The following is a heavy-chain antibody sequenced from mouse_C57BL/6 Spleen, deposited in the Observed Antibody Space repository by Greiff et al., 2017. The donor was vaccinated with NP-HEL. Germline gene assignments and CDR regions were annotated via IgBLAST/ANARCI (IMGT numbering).Heavy chain of an antibody. J-gene: IGHJ3*01. CDR2: IDPEDGDT. Sequence: VQLQQSGAELVRPGASVKLSCTASGFNIKDYYMHWVKQRPEQGLEWIGRIDPEDGDTEYAPKFQGKATMTADTSSNTAYLQLSSLTSDDTAVFYCTPDYYGSSYVFSYWGQGTLVTVSA. V-gene: IGHV14-1*01. CDR1: GFNIKDYY. CDR3: TPDYYGSSYVFSY. D-gene: IGHD1-1*01.